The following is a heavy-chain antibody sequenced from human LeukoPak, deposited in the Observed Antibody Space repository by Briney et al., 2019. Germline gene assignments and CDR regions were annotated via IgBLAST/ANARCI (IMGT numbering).Heavy chain of an antibody. J-gene: IGHJ4*02. D-gene: IGHD1-26*01. CDR2: LTYDGGSN. V-gene: IGHV3-30-3*01. Sequence: GGSLRLSCAASGFIFSNYAMHWVRQAPGKGLEWVAVLTYDGGSNYYADSVKGRFTISRDNAKNTLYLQMNSLRAEDTAVYYCARDSGVATTYFDYWGQGTLVTVSS. CDR1: GFIFSNYA. CDR3: ARDSGVATTYFDY.